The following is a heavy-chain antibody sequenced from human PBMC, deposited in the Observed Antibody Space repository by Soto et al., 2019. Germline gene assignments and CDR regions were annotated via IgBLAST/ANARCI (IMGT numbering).Heavy chain of an antibody. D-gene: IGHD1-1*01. V-gene: IGHV3-21*01. CDR2: ISSSSSYI. J-gene: IGHJ4*02. CDR3: ARGLSGTLNY. Sequence: PGKGLEWVSSISSSSSYIYYADSVKGRFTISRDNAKNSLYLQMNSLRAEDTAVYYCARGLSGTLNYWGQGTLATVSS.